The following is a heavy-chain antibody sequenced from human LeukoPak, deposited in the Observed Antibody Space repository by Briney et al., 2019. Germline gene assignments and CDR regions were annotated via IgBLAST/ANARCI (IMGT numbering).Heavy chain of an antibody. V-gene: IGHV4-61*01. CDR1: GGSISSGSYY. Sequence: SEALSLTCTVSGGSISSGSYYWSWIRQPPGTGLEWIVYIYYSGSTNYNPSLKSRVTISVDMSKNQFSLKLSSVTAADTAVYYCARTTEGYCSSTRCYGFSYYYYMDVWGKGTTVTISS. CDR2: IYYSGST. CDR3: ARTTEGYCSSTRCYGFSYYYYMDV. J-gene: IGHJ6*03. D-gene: IGHD2-2*01.